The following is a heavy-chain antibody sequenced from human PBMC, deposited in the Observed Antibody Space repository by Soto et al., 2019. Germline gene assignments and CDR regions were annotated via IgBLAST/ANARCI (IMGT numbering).Heavy chain of an antibody. Sequence: GGSLRLSCAASGFTFSSYSMNWVRQAPGKGLEWVSSISSSSSYIYYADSVKGRFTISRDNAKNSLYLQMNSLRAEDTAVYYCANNDFWSQSYYYYYGMDVWGQGTTVTVCS. D-gene: IGHD3-3*01. J-gene: IGHJ6*02. CDR3: ANNDFWSQSYYYYYGMDV. V-gene: IGHV3-21*01. CDR1: GFTFSSYS. CDR2: ISSSSSYI.